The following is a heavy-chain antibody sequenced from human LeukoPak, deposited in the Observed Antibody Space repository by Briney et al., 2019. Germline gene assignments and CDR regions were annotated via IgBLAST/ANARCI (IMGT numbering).Heavy chain of an antibody. V-gene: IGHV3-66*01. CDR3: ARDLDSLD. CDR2: IYSDGST. Sequence: QSGGSLKLSCAGSGFTVNSNYMSWVRQAPGKGLEWVSLIYSDGSTYYADSVKGRFTISRDNSKNTVYLQMNSLRVEDTAVYYCARDLDSLDWGQGTLVTVSS. CDR1: GFTVNSNY. J-gene: IGHJ4*02. D-gene: IGHD1-1*01.